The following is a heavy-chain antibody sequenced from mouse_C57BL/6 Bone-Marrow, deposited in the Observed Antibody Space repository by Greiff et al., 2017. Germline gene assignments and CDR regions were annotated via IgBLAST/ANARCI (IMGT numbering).Heavy chain of an antibody. J-gene: IGHJ3*01. CDR2: IHPNSGST. V-gene: IGHV1-64*01. CDR1: GYTFTGYW. Sequence: QVQLQQPGAELVKPGASVKLSCKASGYTFTGYWMNWVKQRPGQGLEWIGMIHPNSGSTNYNEKFKSKATLTVDKSSSTAYMQLSSLTSEDSAFYYGAHDGYCVYWGQGTLVTVSA. CDR3: AHDGYCVY. D-gene: IGHD2-3*01.